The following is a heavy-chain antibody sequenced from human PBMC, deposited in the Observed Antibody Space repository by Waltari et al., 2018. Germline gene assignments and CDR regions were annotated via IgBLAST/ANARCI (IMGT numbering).Heavy chain of an antibody. CDR1: GGSFSGYY. V-gene: IGHV4-34*01. D-gene: IGHD3-9*01. CDR2: INHSGST. Sequence: QVQLQQWGAGLLKPSETLSLTCAVYGGSFSGYYWSWIRQPPGKGLEWIGEINHSGSTNYNPSLKSRVTISVDTSKNQFSLKLSSVTAADTAVYYCARGVLRYFDWFSSFHGMDVWGQGTTVTVSS. J-gene: IGHJ6*02. CDR3: ARGVLRYFDWFSSFHGMDV.